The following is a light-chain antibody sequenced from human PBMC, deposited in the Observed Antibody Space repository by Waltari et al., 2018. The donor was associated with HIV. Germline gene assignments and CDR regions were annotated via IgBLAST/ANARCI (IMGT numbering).Light chain of an antibody. CDR2: GNH. V-gene: IGLV1-40*01. Sequence: QSVLTQPPSVSGAPGQRVTISCTGSRSNIGAGYDVHWYQQLPGTAPKLLIYGNHNRPSGVPDRFSGSKSGTSASLAVTGLQAEYEADYYCQSYDSSLSGYVFGTGTKVTVL. CDR3: QSYDSSLSGYV. CDR1: RSNIGAGYD. J-gene: IGLJ1*01.